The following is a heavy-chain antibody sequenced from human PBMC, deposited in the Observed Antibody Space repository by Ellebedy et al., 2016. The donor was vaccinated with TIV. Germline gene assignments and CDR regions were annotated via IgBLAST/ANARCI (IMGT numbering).Heavy chain of an antibody. CDR3: AKDPYSSGWYGWFDP. Sequence: GGSLRLSXAASGFTFSSYGMHWVRQAPGKGLEWVAVISYDGSNKYYADSVKGRFTISRDNSKSTLYLQMNSLRAEDTAVYYCAKDPYSSGWYGWFDPWGQGTLVTVSS. CDR1: GFTFSSYG. V-gene: IGHV3-30*18. CDR2: ISYDGSNK. D-gene: IGHD6-19*01. J-gene: IGHJ5*02.